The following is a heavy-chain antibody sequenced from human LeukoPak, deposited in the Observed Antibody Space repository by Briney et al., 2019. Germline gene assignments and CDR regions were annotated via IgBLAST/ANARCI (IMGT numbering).Heavy chain of an antibody. J-gene: IGHJ4*02. CDR2: ISSSGSTM. V-gene: IGHV3-11*04. Sequence: PGGSLRLSCAASGFTVSSNYMSWVRQAPGKGLEWVSYISSSGSTMYYADSVKGRFTISRDNAKNSLYLQMNSLRAEDTAVYYCARAATTYYYDTSGYYWGQGTLVTVSS. CDR3: ARAATTYYYDTSGYY. CDR1: GFTVSSNY. D-gene: IGHD3-22*01.